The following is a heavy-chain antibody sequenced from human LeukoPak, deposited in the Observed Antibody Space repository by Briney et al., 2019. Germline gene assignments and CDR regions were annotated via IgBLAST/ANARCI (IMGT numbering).Heavy chain of an antibody. V-gene: IGHV3-21*01. CDR3: ARAEYCSSTSCLWDAFDI. CDR2: ISSSSSYI. CDR1: GFTFSSYS. Sequence: GGSLRLSCAASGFTFSSYSMNWVRQAPGKGLEWVSSISSSSSYIYYADSVKGRFTISRDNAKNSLYLQMNSLRAEDTAVYYCARAEYCSSTSCLWDAFDIWGQGTMVTVSS. J-gene: IGHJ3*02. D-gene: IGHD2-2*01.